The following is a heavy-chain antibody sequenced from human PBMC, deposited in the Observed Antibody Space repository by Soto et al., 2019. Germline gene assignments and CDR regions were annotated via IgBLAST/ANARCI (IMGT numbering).Heavy chain of an antibody. Sequence: QVQLVQSGAEEKKPGASVKVSCKASGYTFTSYAMHWVRQAPGQRLEWMGWINAGNGNTKYSQKFQGRVTITRDTSANTAYMELSSLRSEDTAVYYCARDPDYGDYGTSPADDYWGQGTLVTVSS. D-gene: IGHD4-17*01. CDR1: GYTFTSYA. J-gene: IGHJ4*02. V-gene: IGHV1-3*05. CDR3: ARDPDYGDYGTSPADDY. CDR2: INAGNGNT.